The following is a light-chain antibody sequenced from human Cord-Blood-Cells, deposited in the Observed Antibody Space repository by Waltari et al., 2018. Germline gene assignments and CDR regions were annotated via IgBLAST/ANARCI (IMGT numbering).Light chain of an antibody. Sequence: DIVLTQSPDSLAVSLGERATLNCKSSQSVLYSSNNKYYLARYQQNQGQPPKLLIYWASTTESGVPDRFSGSGSETDFTLTISSLQAEDVAVYYCQQYYSTPYTFGQGTKLEIK. J-gene: IGKJ2*01. CDR2: WAS. CDR1: QSVLYSSNNKYY. V-gene: IGKV4-1*01. CDR3: QQYYSTPYT.